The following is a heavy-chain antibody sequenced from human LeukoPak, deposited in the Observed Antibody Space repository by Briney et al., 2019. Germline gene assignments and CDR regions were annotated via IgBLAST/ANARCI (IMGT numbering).Heavy chain of an antibody. CDR2: ISGSGGST. V-gene: IGHV3-23*01. D-gene: IGHD1-26*01. Sequence: GGSLRLSCAASGFTFSNYAMNWVRQAPGKGLEWVSAISGSGGSTYYADSVKGRFTISRDNSKNTLFLQMNSLRAEDTAVYYCAKAATGVLQNYYYYYYMDVWGKGTTVTISS. CDR3: AKAATGVLQNYYYYYYMDV. CDR1: GFTFSNYA. J-gene: IGHJ6*03.